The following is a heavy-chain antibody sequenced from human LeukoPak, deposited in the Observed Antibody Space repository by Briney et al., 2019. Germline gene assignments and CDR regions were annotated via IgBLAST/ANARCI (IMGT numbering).Heavy chain of an antibody. J-gene: IGHJ3*02. CDR1: GFTFSSYA. Sequence: GRSLRLSCAASGFTFSSYAMHWVRQAPGKGLEWVSSISSSSSYIYYADSVKGRFTISRDNAKNSLYLQMNSLRAEDTAVYYCARGYCSGGSCYNDAFDIWGQGTMVTVSS. CDR2: ISSSSSYI. V-gene: IGHV3-21*01. D-gene: IGHD2-15*01. CDR3: ARGYCSGGSCYNDAFDI.